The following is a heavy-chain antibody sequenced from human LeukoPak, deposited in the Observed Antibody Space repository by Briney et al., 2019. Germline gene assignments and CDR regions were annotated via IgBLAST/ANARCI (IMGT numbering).Heavy chain of an antibody. V-gene: IGHV3-72*01. D-gene: IGHD5-24*01. CDR2: SRNKANSYTT. Sequence: PGGSLRLSCAASGLTFSVHYMDWVRQAPGKGLEWIGRSRNKANSYTTEYAASVEGRFTISRDDSTSSLYLQMNSLKTEDTAMYYCANFFGDNFGYWGQGTLVTVSS. J-gene: IGHJ4*02. CDR3: ANFFGDNFGY. CDR1: GLTFSVHY.